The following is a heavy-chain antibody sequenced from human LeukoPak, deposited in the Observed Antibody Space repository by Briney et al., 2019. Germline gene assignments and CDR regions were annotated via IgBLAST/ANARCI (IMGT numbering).Heavy chain of an antibody. CDR3: ARGGYSYGENYFDY. D-gene: IGHD5-18*01. V-gene: IGHV3-11*04. J-gene: IGHJ4*02. CDR2: ISSSVISI. Sequence: GGSLRLSCAASGFTFSDYYMTWIRQAPGKGLEWVSYISSSVISIYYADSVKGRFTISRDDAKNSLYLQMNSLRAEDTAVYYCARGGYSYGENYFDYWGQGTLVTVSS. CDR1: GFTFSDYY.